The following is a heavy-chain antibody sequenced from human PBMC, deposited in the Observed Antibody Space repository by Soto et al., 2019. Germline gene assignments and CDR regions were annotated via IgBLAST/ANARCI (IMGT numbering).Heavy chain of an antibody. CDR2: INNGGGT. CDR3: ATSSDWSPLLDY. Sequence: ASVKVSCKASQYTITNFYLHLVRQAPGQRPEWMGWINNGGGTIYAQKLQGRLTMTRDTSITTAYMELSRLSSDDTAFYYCATSSDWSPLLDYWGQGTLVTVSS. J-gene: IGHJ4*02. CDR1: QYTITNFY. V-gene: IGHV1-2*02. D-gene: IGHD6-19*01.